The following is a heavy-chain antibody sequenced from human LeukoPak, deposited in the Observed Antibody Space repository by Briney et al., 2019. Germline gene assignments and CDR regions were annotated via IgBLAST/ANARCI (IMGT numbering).Heavy chain of an antibody. J-gene: IGHJ4*02. Sequence: GASVKVSCKASGYTFTGYYMHWVRQAPGQGLEWMGWINPNSGGTNYAQKFQGRVTMTGDTSISTAYMELSRLRSDDTAVYYCARVRGYSYGYDPAYYFDYWGQGTLVTVSS. CDR3: ARVRGYSYGYDPAYYFDY. CDR2: INPNSGGT. D-gene: IGHD5-18*01. V-gene: IGHV1-2*02. CDR1: GYTFTGYY.